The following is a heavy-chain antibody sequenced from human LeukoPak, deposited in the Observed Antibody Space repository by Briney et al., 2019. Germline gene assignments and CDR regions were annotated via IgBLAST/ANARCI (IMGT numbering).Heavy chain of an antibody. D-gene: IGHD6-13*01. CDR3: ARGGGDTQQPFDP. Sequence: SETLSLTCTVSGGSISSSTYYWGWIRQPPGKGPEWIGSIYYTGSTNYNPSLKSRVTISLDTSKNQFSLNLRSVTAADTAVYYCARGGGDTQQPFDPWGQGTLVTVSS. CDR2: IYYTGST. J-gene: IGHJ5*02. CDR1: GGSISSSTYY. V-gene: IGHV4-39*07.